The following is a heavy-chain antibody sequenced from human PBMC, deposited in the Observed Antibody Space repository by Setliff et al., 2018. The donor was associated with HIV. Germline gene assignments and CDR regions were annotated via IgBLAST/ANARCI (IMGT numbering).Heavy chain of an antibody. CDR3: ARSLYDSSMNVI. V-gene: IGHV3-48*01. CDR2: ISSSSNTK. CDR1: GFTFSSYS. Sequence: ETLSLSCAASGFTFSSYSMNWVRQAPGKGLQWVSYISSSSNTKYYADSVKGRFTISRDNAKNSLYLQMNSLRAEDTAVYYCARSLYDSSMNVIWGQGTMVTVSS. D-gene: IGHD3-22*01. J-gene: IGHJ3*02.